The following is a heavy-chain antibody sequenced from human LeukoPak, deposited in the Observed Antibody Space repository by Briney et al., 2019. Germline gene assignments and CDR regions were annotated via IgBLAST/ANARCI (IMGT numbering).Heavy chain of an antibody. CDR2: INPNSGGT. V-gene: IGHV1-2*02. CDR3: ARGLAPYSYEYSGHDPYYYYNVDV. CDR1: GYTFTDYY. Sequence: GASVKVSFKASGYTFTDYYIHWVRQAPGQGLEWMGWINPNSGGTNYAQKFQGRVTMTRDTSISTAYMELSSLRSEDTAVYYCARGLAPYSYEYSGHDPYYYYNVDVWGKGTTVIISS. J-gene: IGHJ6*03. D-gene: IGHD3-22*01.